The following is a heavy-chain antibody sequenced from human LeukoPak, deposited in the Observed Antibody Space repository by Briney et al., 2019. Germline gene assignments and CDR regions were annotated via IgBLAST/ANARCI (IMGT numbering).Heavy chain of an antibody. CDR1: GGTFSSYA. CDR2: IIPILDIA. D-gene: IGHD3-22*01. V-gene: IGHV1-69*04. Sequence: ASVKVSCKASGGTFSSYAISWVRQAPGQGLEWMGRIIPILDIANYAQKFQGRVTITADKSTSTAYMELSSLRSEDTAVYYCARYYDSSGYYWKWFDPWGQGTLVTVSS. CDR3: ARYYDSSGYYWKWFDP. J-gene: IGHJ5*02.